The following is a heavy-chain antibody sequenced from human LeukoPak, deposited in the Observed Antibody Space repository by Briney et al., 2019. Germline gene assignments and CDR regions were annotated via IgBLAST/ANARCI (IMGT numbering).Heavy chain of an antibody. CDR2: ISWNSGSI. CDR1: GFTFDDYA. D-gene: IGHD2-15*01. J-gene: IGHJ4*02. V-gene: IGHV3-9*01. Sequence: GGSLRLSCAASGFTFDDYAMHWVRQAPGKGLEWVSGISWNSGSIGYADSVKGRFTISRDNAKNSLYLQMNSLRAEDTALYYCAKGAAPGSFDYWGQGTLVTVSS. CDR3: AKGAAPGSFDY.